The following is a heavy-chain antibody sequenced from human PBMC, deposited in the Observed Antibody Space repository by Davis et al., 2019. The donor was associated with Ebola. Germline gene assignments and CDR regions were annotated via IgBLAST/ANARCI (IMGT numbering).Heavy chain of an antibody. CDR1: GGSISGYY. CDR2: IYYSGTI. CDR3: ARDRPSSMRGYYYGMDV. J-gene: IGHJ6*02. V-gene: IGHV4-59*01. Sequence: MPGGSLRLSCTVSGGSISGYYWTWIRQPPGKGLEWIGYIYYSGTINYNPSLKSRLSISLDTSKKQFSLKLSSVTAADTAVYYCARDRPSSMRGYYYGMDVWGQGTTVTVSS.